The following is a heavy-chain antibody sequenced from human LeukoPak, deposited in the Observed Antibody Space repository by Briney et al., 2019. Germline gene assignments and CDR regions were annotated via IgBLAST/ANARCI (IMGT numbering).Heavy chain of an antibody. V-gene: IGHV1-69*13. J-gene: IGHJ4*02. CDR2: IIPIFGTA. CDR3: ARDGAYSSSSGY. D-gene: IGHD6-6*01. CDR1: GGTFSSYA. Sequence: SVKVSCKASGGTFSSYAISWVRQAPGQGREWMGGIIPIFGTANYAQKFQGRVTITADESTSTAYMELSSLRSEDTAVYYCARDGAYSSSSGYWGQGTLVTVSS.